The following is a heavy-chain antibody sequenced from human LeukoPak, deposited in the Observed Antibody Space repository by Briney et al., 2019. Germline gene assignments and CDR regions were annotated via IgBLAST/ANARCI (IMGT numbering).Heavy chain of an antibody. D-gene: IGHD3-10*01. CDR1: GFTFSNYA. J-gene: IGHJ4*02. CDR2: ISGSGGNT. CDR3: ARDSSMLRGPLVIYYFDF. V-gene: IGHV3-23*01. Sequence: PTGGSLRLSCAASGFTFSNYAMSWVRQAPGKGLEWVSAISGSGGNTYYADSVKGRFTISRDNSKNTLYLQMKSLRAEDTAVYYCARDSSMLRGPLVIYYFDFWGQGTLVTVSS.